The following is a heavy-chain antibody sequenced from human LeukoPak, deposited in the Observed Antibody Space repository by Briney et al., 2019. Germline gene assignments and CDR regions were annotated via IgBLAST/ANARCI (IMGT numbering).Heavy chain of an antibody. CDR3: ARCVAVARRDAFGS. CDR1: GYTFSSYG. D-gene: IGHD6-19*01. CDR2: ISSYNGNT. J-gene: IGHJ3*02. V-gene: IGHV1-18*01. Sequence: ASVKVSCKASGYTFSSYGISWVRQAPGQGLEWMGWISSYNGNTNYAQKLQGRVTMSTDTSTGTAYMELRSLRSEDTAVYYCARCVAVARRDAFGSWGQGTMVTVSS.